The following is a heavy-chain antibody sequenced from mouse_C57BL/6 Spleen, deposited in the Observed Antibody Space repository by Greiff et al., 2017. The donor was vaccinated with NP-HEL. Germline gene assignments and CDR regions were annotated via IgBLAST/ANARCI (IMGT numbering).Heavy chain of an antibody. CDR3: ASFATVGDFDY. J-gene: IGHJ2*01. D-gene: IGHD1-1*01. CDR1: GYTFTSYW. CDR2: IHPNSGST. Sequence: QVQLQQPGAELVKPGASVKLSCKASGYTFTSYWMHWVKQRPGQGLEWIGMIHPNSGSTKYNEKFKSKATLTADKSSSTAYMQLSSLTSEDSAVYYCASFATVGDFDYWGKGTTLTVSS. V-gene: IGHV1-64*01.